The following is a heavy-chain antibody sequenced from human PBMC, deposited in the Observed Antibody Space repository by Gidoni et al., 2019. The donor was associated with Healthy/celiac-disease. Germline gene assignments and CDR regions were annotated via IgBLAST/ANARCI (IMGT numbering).Heavy chain of an antibody. Sequence: EVQLVVSGGGLAKPGGSLRLSCAASGFHFSSDSMNWVRQAPGKGLEWVSSISSSSSYIYYADSVKGRFTISRDNAKNSLYLQMNSLRAEDTAVYYCAREGGVYGDYVGDAFDIWGQGTMVTVSS. CDR3: AREGGVYGDYVGDAFDI. J-gene: IGHJ3*02. D-gene: IGHD4-17*01. CDR1: GFHFSSDS. V-gene: IGHV3-21*01. CDR2: ISSSSSYI.